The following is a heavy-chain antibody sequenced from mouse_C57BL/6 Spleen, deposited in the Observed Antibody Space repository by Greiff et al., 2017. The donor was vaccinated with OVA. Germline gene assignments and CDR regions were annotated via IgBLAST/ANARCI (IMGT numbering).Heavy chain of an antibody. V-gene: IGHV1-59*01. CDR1: GYTFTSYW. J-gene: IGHJ1*03. CDR2: IDPSDSYT. CDR3: ARDTTVVAHWYFDV. D-gene: IGHD1-1*01. Sequence: VKLQQPGAELVRPGTSVKLSCKASGYTFTSYWMHWVKQRPGQGLEWIGVIDPSDSYTNYNQKFKGKATLTVDTSSSTAYMQLSSLTSEDSAVYYCARDTTVVAHWYFDVWGTGTTVTVSS.